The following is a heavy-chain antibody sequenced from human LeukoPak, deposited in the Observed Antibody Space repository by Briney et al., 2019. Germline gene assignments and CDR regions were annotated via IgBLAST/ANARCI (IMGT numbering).Heavy chain of an antibody. V-gene: IGHV1-69*05. Sequence: ASVKVSCKASGGTFSSYAISWVRQAPGQGLEWMGGIIPIFGTANYAQKFQGRVTITTDESTSTAYMELSSLRSEDTAVYYCARGGGGYSGYDHLYMDVWGKGTTVTVSS. D-gene: IGHD5-12*01. CDR3: ARGGGGYSGYDHLYMDV. CDR2: IIPIFGTA. J-gene: IGHJ6*03. CDR1: GGTFSSYA.